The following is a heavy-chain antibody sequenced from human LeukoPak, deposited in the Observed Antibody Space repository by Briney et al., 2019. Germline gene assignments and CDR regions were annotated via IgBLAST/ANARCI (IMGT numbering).Heavy chain of an antibody. V-gene: IGHV3-48*03. J-gene: IGHJ4*02. CDR2: ISSSGSTI. CDR3: ARAILYCSGGSCFRPFDY. Sequence: GGSLRLSCAASGFTFSSYEMNWVRQAPGKGLEWVSYISSSGSTIYYADSVKGRFTISRDNAKNSLYLQMNSLRAEDTAVYYCARAILYCSGGSCFRPFDYWGQGTLVTVSS. D-gene: IGHD2-15*01. CDR1: GFTFSSYE.